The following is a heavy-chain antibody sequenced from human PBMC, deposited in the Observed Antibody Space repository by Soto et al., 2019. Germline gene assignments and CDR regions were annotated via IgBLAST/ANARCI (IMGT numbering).Heavy chain of an antibody. V-gene: IGHV4-30-4*01. CDR1: GGSISSGDYY. CDR2: IYYSGST. Sequence: SETLSLTCTVSGGSISSGDYYWSWIRQPPGKGLEWIGHIYYSGSTYYNPSLKSRVTISVDTSKNQFSLKLSSVTAADTAVYYCARVTTVTDQIYYYYYGMDVWGQGTTVTVSS. J-gene: IGHJ6*02. CDR3: ARVTTVTDQIYYYYYGMDV. D-gene: IGHD4-4*01.